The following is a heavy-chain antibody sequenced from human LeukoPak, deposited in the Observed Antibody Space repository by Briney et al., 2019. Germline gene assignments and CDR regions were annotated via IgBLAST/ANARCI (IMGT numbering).Heavy chain of an antibody. CDR2: INHSGST. D-gene: IGHD2-2*01. CDR3: ARRYCSSTSCYRYYFDY. Sequence: PSETLSLTCTVSGGSISSYYWSWIRQPPGKGLEWIGEINHSGSTNYNPSLKSRVTISVDTSKNQFSLKLSSVTAADTAVYYCARRYCSSTSCYRYYFDYWGQGTLVTVSS. CDR1: GGSISSYY. J-gene: IGHJ4*02. V-gene: IGHV4-34*01.